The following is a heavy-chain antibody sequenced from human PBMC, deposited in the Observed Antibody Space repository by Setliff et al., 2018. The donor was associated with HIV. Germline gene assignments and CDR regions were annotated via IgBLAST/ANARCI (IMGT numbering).Heavy chain of an antibody. V-gene: IGHV1-24*01. CDR1: GFTLSEVS. J-gene: IGHJ4*02. Sequence: ASVKVSCKVFGFTLSEVSIHWVRQAPGKGLEWMGYFDPQDGETVYAQKFQGRVTMTEDTSIDTAYMELTRLRSEDTAVYYCAIDEAGGWLRPMPDYWGQGTLVTVSS. D-gene: IGHD5-12*01. CDR3: AIDEAGGWLRPMPDY. CDR2: FDPQDGET.